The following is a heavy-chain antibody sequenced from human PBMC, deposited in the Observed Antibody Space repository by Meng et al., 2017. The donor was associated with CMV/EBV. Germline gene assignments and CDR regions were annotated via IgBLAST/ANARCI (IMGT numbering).Heavy chain of an antibody. D-gene: IGHD2-2*01. CDR3: AREVRYCSSTSCYRFDP. CDR2: IYYSGST. Sequence: SETLSLTCTVSGGSISSYYWSWIRQPPGKGLVWIGYIYYSGSTNYNPSLKSRVTISVDTSKNQFSLKLSSVTAADTAVYYCAREVRYCSSTSCYRFDPWGQGTLVTVSS. CDR1: GGSISSYY. V-gene: IGHV4-59*01. J-gene: IGHJ5*02.